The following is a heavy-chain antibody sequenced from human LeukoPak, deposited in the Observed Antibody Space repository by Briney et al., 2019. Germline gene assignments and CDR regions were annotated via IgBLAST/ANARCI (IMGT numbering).Heavy chain of an antibody. V-gene: IGHV3-74*01. CDR1: GFTFSSYW. CDR3: ARSNQADDY. D-gene: IGHD1-14*01. J-gene: IGHJ4*02. Sequence: GRSLRLSCAASGFTFSSYWMHWVRQAPGKGLVWVARINPGGSSITYADSVKGRFTISRDNAKNTLYLQMHSLRAEDTGVYYCARSNQADDYWGQGTLVTVSS. CDR2: INPGGSSI.